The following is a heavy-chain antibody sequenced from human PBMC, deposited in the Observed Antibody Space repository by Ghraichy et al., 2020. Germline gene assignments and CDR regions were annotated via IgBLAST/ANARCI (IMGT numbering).Heavy chain of an antibody. V-gene: IGHV3-74*01. D-gene: IGHD5-18*01. Sequence: GESLNISCAASGFSFSNDWMHWVRQAPGKGLMWVSHINSNGSTTTYADSVKGRFTISRDNAKNTVYLQMNSLRAEDTAVYYCARDIGYSLHYWGQGTLVTVPS. CDR1: GFSFSNDW. CDR2: INSNGSTT. J-gene: IGHJ4*02. CDR3: ARDIGYSLHY.